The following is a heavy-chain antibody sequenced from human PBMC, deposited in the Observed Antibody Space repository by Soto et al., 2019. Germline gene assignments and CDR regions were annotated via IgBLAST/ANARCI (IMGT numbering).Heavy chain of an antibody. J-gene: IGHJ5*02. V-gene: IGHV3-30*04. CDR1: GFSFSSYA. D-gene: IGHD6-19*01. CDR2: ISKDGMNK. CDR3: ARDMYSSDYFVTWFEP. Sequence: QVRLVESGGGVVQPGRSLRLSCTASGFSFSSYAMYWFRQPPGKGLEWVAVISKDGMNKNYADSVKGRVTVSRDNANYSLDLQLNRLRGEDTAMYYCARDMYSSDYFVTWFEPWGQGNLVTVSS.